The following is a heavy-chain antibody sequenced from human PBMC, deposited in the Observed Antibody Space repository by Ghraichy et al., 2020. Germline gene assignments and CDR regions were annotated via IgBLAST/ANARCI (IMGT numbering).Heavy chain of an antibody. CDR3: ARDRIAVTGTLKY. D-gene: IGHD6-19*01. J-gene: IGHJ4*02. V-gene: IGHV1-2*02. CDR1: GYTFIDYY. CDR2: INPKSGET. Sequence: ASVKVSFKTSGYTFIDYYMHWVRQAPGQGLEWMGWINPKSGETNYGQKFQGRVTMTRDTSISTGYMELRRLRSDDTAVYYCARDRIAVTGTLKYWGQGTLVTVSS.